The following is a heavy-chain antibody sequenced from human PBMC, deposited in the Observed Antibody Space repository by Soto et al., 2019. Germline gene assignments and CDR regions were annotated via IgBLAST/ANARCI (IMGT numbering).Heavy chain of an antibody. D-gene: IGHD6-6*01. V-gene: IGHV3-30-3*01. CDR2: ISYDGSNK. J-gene: IGHJ4*02. CDR1: GFTFSSYV. Sequence: QVQLVESGGGVVQPGRSLRLSCAASGFTFSSYVMHWVRQAPGKGLEWVAVISYDGSNKYYADSVKGRFTISRDNSKNTLYLHMANLRAEDTALYYCARDRNNFAGMYSSSYFDYWGQGTLVTVSS. CDR3: ARDRNNFAGMYSSSYFDY.